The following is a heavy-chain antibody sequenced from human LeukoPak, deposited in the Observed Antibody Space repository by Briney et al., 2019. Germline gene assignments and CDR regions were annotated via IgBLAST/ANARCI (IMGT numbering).Heavy chain of an antibody. J-gene: IGHJ5*02. CDR1: GLTFSNYG. V-gene: IGHV3-30*02. CDR2: IPYDGSNK. CDR3: AKEYQPNWFDP. Sequence: PGGSLRLSCAASGLTFSNYGMHWVRQTPGKGLEWVAFIPYDGSNKYYADSVKGRFTISRDNSMNTLYLQMNSLRAEDTAVYYCAKEYQPNWFDPWGQGTLVTVSS. D-gene: IGHD2-2*01.